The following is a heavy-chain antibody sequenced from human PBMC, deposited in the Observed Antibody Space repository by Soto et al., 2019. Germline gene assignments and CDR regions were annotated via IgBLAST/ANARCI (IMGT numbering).Heavy chain of an antibody. J-gene: IGHJ2*01. V-gene: IGHV4-30-4*01. CDR3: AREIMPLTNDWYFDL. D-gene: IGHD2-2*01. CDR2: IFDSGST. CDR1: GGSISGGVHP. Sequence: QVQLQESGPGLVKPSETLSLTCTVSGGSISGGVHPWIWIRQPPGKGLGWIGQIFDSGSTYYDPPHKSRLTISVDTSKNQFSLRLSSVTAADTAVYYCAREIMPLTNDWYFDLWGRGTLVTVSS.